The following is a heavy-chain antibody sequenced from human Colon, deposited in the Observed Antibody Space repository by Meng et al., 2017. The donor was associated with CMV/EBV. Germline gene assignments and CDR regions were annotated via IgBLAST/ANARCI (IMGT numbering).Heavy chain of an antibody. V-gene: IGHV3-23*01. D-gene: IGHD3-3*01. Sequence: GESLKISCAASGFTFSDYTMTWVRQAPRKGLEWVSRIRGNGGSAAYADSVQGRFTISRDNSQNTLYLQMNRLRVDDTAVYYCAKGAAFGVTVLDYWGLGTLVTVSS. CDR3: AKGAAFGVTVLDY. CDR2: IRGNGGSA. J-gene: IGHJ4*02. CDR1: GFTFSDYT.